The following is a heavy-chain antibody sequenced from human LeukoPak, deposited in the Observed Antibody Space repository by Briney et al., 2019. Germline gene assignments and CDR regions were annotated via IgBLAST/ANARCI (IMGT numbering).Heavy chain of an antibody. CDR2: IYTTGST. V-gene: IGHV4-61*02. CDR3: ARGPGSIAARRNFDY. Sequence: SETLSLTCTVSGGSISSSPYYWTWIRQPAGKGLEWIGRIYTTGSTNYNPSLKSRVTMSVDTSENQFSLKLSSVTAADTAVYYCARGPGSIAARRNFDYWGQGTLVTVSS. J-gene: IGHJ4*02. CDR1: GGSISSSPYY. D-gene: IGHD6-6*01.